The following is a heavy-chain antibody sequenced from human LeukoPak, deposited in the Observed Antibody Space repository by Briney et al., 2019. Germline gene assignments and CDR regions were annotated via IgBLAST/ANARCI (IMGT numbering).Heavy chain of an antibody. V-gene: IGHV1-24*01. CDR3: ASGRGVRAATGDSYYYYGMDV. J-gene: IGHJ6*02. CDR2: FDPEDGEI. CDR1: GYTLTELS. D-gene: IGHD6-13*01. Sequence: GASVKVSCKVSGYTLTELSMHWVRQAPGKGLEWMGGFDPEDGEIIYAQKLQGRVTMTTDTSTSTAYMELRSLRSDDTAVYYCASGRGVRAATGDSYYYYGMDVWGQGTTVTVSS.